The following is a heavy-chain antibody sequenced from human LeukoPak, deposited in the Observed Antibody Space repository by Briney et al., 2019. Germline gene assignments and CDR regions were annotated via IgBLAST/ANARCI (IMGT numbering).Heavy chain of an antibody. CDR2: ISGSGGST. J-gene: IGHJ5*02. CDR3: AKDLLRVPAAMGSWFDP. V-gene: IGHV3-23*01. Sequence: PGGSLRLSCAASGFTFSSYAMSWVRQAPGKGLEWVSAISGSGGSTYYADSVKGRFTISRDNSKNTLYLQMNSLRAEDTAVYYCAKDLLRVPAAMGSWFDPWGQGTLVTVSS. D-gene: IGHD2-2*01. CDR1: GFTFSSYA.